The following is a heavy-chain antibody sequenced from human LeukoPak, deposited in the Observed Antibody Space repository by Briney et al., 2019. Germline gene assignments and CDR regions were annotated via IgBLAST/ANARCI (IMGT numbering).Heavy chain of an antibody. J-gene: IGHJ5*02. CDR1: GFTFSSYS. CDR2: ISSSSSYI. V-gene: IGHV3-21*01. Sequence: GGSLRLSCAASGFTFSSYSMNWVRQAPGKGLEWVSSISSSSSYIYYADSVKGRFTISRDSAKNSLYLQMNSLRAEDTAVYYCARDPEYPGWFDPWGRGTLVTVSS. D-gene: IGHD2-2*02. CDR3: ARDPEYPGWFDP.